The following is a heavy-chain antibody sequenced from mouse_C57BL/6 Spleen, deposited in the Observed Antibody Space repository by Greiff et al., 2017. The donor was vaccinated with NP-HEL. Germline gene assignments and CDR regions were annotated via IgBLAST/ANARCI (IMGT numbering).Heavy chain of an antibody. D-gene: IGHD3-2*02. J-gene: IGHJ3*01. CDR3: ARYATSQATLAY. Sequence: EVQGVESGGGLVQPGGSLSLSCAASGFTFTDYYMSWVRQPPGKALEWLGLIRNKANGYTTEYSAPVKGRFTISRDNSQSILYLQMNARRAEDSATYYCARYATSQATLAYWGQGTLVTVSA. CDR2: IRNKANGYTT. CDR1: GFTFTDYY. V-gene: IGHV7-3*01.